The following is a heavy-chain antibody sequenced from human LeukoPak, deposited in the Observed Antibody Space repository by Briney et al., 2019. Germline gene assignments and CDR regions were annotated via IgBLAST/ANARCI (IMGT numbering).Heavy chain of an antibody. D-gene: IGHD3-22*01. J-gene: IGHJ3*02. CDR3: ASSEQTYYYDSSGPREAFDI. CDR2: ISENGGEA. CDR1: GFTFSNYV. V-gene: IGHV3-23*01. Sequence: GGSLRLSCSASGFTFSNYVMGWVRQAQGKGLEWVSAISENGGEADYADSVRGRFTISRDNSQNTLYQQMNSLRAEDTAVYYCASSEQTYYYDSSGPREAFDIWGQGTMVTVSS.